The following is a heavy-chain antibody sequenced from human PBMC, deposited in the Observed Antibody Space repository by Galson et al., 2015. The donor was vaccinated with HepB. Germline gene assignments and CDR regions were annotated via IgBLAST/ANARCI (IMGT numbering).Heavy chain of an antibody. V-gene: IGHV6-1*01. CDR2: TFYRSKWYN. CDR3: ARDLHSNSFTGDYHGMDV. D-gene: IGHD1-14*01. J-gene: IGHJ6*02. CDR1: GDSVSSNNAA. Sequence: CAISGDSVSSNNAAWNWIRQSPSRGLEWLGRTFYRSKWYNDYAVSVKSRITINPDTSKNQFSLQLNSVTPEDTAVYYCARDLHSNSFTGDYHGMDVWGQGTTVTVSS.